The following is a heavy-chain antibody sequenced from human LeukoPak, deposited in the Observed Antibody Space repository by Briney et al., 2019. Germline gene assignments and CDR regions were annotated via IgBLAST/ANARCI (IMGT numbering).Heavy chain of an antibody. D-gene: IGHD3-3*01. CDR2: ISSDGNNK. V-gene: IGHV3-30*18. J-gene: IGHJ4*02. Sequence: GGSLRLSCAASGFTFSSYAMSWVRQAPGKGLEWVAGISSDGNNKYYVDSVKGRFTISRDNSKNTLYLQMNSLRAEDTAVHYCAKVRVYYDFWSGLDYWGQGTLVTVSS. CDR3: AKVRVYYDFWSGLDY. CDR1: GFTFSSYA.